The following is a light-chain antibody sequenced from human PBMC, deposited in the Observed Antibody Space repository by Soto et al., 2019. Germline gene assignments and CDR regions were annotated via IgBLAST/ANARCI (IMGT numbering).Light chain of an antibody. CDR1: QSISSK. CDR3: QEYNKWFSIS. J-gene: IGKJ5*01. Sequence: EIVLTQSPATLSVSPGERAILSCRASQSISSKLAWYQQKPGQAPRLLIYGASTRATGIPARFSGSGSGTEFTLTISSLQSEDFAMYYCQEYNKWFSISFGQGTRLEIK. CDR2: GAS. V-gene: IGKV3-15*01.